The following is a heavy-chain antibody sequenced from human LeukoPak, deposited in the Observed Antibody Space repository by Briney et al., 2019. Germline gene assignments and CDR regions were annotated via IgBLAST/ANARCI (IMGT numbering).Heavy chain of an antibody. J-gene: IGHJ4*02. D-gene: IGHD3-10*01. Sequence: GASVKVSCKASGGTFSSYAISWVRQAPGQGLEWMGGIIPIFGTANYAQKFQGRVTMTRDTSTSTVYMELSSLRSEDTAVYYCASADYYGSGRIDYWGQGTLVTVSS. CDR1: GGTFSSYA. CDR2: IIPIFGTA. CDR3: ASADYYGSGRIDY. V-gene: IGHV1-69*05.